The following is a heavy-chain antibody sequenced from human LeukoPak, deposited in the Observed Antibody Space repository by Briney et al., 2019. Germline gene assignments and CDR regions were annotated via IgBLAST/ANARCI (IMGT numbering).Heavy chain of an antibody. CDR3: ASPVVPAAVTPYYNYYGMDV. J-gene: IGHJ6*02. D-gene: IGHD2-2*01. Sequence: ASVKVSCKASGYTFTSYYMHWVRQAPGQGLEWMGIINPSGGSTSYAQKFQGRITMTRDTSTSTVYMELSSLRSEDTAVYYCASPVVPAAVTPYYNYYGMDVWGQGTTVTVSS. V-gene: IGHV1-46*01. CDR2: INPSGGST. CDR1: GYTFTSYY.